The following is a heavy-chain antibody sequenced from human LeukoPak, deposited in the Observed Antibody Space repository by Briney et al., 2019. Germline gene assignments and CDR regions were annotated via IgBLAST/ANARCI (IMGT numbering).Heavy chain of an antibody. Sequence: PGGSLRLSCAASGFPFNIYAMSWVRQAPGKGLEWVAGMTGAGRDTYYADSVKGRFTISRDNSKNTLYLQMNSLRDEDTAVYFCAKAPYGEFEWGTWFDPWGQGTLVTVSS. CDR2: MTGAGRDT. CDR3: AKAPYGEFEWGTWFDP. J-gene: IGHJ5*02. CDR1: GFPFNIYA. D-gene: IGHD4/OR15-4a*01. V-gene: IGHV3-23*01.